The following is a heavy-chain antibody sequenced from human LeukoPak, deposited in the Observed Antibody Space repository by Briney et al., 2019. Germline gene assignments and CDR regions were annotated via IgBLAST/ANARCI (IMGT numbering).Heavy chain of an antibody. Sequence: GGSLRLSCAASGFTVSSNYMSWVRQAPGKGLEWVSFIYSGGSTHYRDSVKGRFTISRDNSKNTLYLQMNSLRADDTAVYYCAKAVYCSGNTCYLGSFDYWGQGTLVTVSS. CDR1: GFTVSSNY. CDR2: IYSGGST. V-gene: IGHV3-66*01. CDR3: AKAVYCSGNTCYLGSFDY. D-gene: IGHD2-2*01. J-gene: IGHJ4*02.